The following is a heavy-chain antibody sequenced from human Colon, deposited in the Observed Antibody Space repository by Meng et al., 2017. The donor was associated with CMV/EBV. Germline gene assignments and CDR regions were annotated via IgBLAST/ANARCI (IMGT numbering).Heavy chain of an antibody. CDR1: GFIFSSYG. CDR2: IWYDGNNK. D-gene: IGHD2-2*02. Sequence: GGSLRLSCSASGFIFSSYGMHWVRQAPGKGLEWVALIWYDGNNKYYADSVKGRFTISRDDSKNTLYLQMNSLRAEDTAVYYCVKGPAGYCSRTDCYMDYLDVWGLGALVTVSS. V-gene: IGHV3-33*06. CDR3: VKGPAGYCSRTDCYMDYLDV. J-gene: IGHJ4*02.